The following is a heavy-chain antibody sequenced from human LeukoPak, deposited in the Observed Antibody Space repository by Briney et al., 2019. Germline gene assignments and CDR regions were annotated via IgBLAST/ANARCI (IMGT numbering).Heavy chain of an antibody. J-gene: IGHJ2*01. V-gene: IGHV3-23*01. D-gene: IGHD3-22*01. CDR3: AKRGDSSGRSWYLDL. Sequence: GGSLRLSCAASGFTFSANAMTWVRQAPGKGLEWLSSISGGGGATYYADSVKGRFIISRDNSKNTLSLQMNSLRAEDTAVYHCAKRGDSSGRSWYLDLWGRGTVVTVSS. CDR2: ISGGGGAT. CDR1: GFTFSANA.